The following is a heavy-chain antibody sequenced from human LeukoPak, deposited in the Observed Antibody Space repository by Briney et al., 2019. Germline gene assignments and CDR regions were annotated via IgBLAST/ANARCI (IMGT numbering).Heavy chain of an antibody. Sequence: GGSLRLSCAASGFTFSSYAMSWVRQAPGKGLEWVSIITSGGSTYYADSVKGRFTISRDNSKNTLYLQMNSLRAEDTAVYYCARAYGSGSYPYYYYGMDVWGQGTTVTVSS. V-gene: IGHV3-23*01. CDR1: GFTFSSYA. CDR3: ARAYGSGSYPYYYYGMDV. CDR2: ITSGGST. D-gene: IGHD3-10*01. J-gene: IGHJ6*02.